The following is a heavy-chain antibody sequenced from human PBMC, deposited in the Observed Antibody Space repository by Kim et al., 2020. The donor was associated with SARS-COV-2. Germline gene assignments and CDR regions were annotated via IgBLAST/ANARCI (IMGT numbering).Heavy chain of an antibody. CDR1: GGSISSYY. J-gene: IGHJ6*02. CDR3: ARDGSSGWYGYYGMDV. V-gene: IGHV4-59*13. Sequence: SETLSLTCTVSGGSISSYYWSWIRQPPGKGLEWIGYIYYSGSTNYNPSLKSRVTISVDTSKNQFSLKLSSVTAADTAVYYCARDGSSGWYGYYGMDVWGQGTTVTVSS. CDR2: IYYSGST. D-gene: IGHD6-19*01.